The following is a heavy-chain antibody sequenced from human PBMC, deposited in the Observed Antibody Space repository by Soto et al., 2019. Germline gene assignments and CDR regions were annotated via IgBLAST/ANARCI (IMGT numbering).Heavy chain of an antibody. Sequence: ASVKVSCKVSGYTFTSYYMHWVRQAPGQGLEWMGIINPSGGSTSYAQKFQGRVTMTRDTSTSTVYMELSSLRSEDTAVYYCARDRVATDYYYGMDVWGQGTTVTVSS. CDR1: GYTFTSYY. J-gene: IGHJ6*02. D-gene: IGHD5-12*01. CDR2: INPSGGST. V-gene: IGHV1-46*01. CDR3: ARDRVATDYYYGMDV.